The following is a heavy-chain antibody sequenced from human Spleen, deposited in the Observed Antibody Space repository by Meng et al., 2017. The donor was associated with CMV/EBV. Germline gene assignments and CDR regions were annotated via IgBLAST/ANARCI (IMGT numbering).Heavy chain of an antibody. V-gene: IGHV4-61*05. D-gene: IGHD3-3*01. CDR1: GGSISSNNYY. J-gene: IGHJ4*02. CDR2: VYYSGTT. Sequence: SETRSLTCTVSGGSISSNNYYWDWIRQPPGRGLEWIAYVYYSGTTNYNPSLKSRITISVDTSRNQFSLNLTSVTAADTAVYYCSRGVDFLSNDRPFDFWGQGTLVTVSS. CDR3: SRGVDFLSNDRPFDF.